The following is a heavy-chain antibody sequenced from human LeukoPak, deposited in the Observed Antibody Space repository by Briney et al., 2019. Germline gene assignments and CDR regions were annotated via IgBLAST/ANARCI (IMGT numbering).Heavy chain of an antibody. D-gene: IGHD3-22*01. Sequence: QPGGSLRLSCAASGFTFSSYAMSWVRQAPGKGLEWVSAISGSGGSTYYADSVKGRFTISRGNSKNTLYLQMNSLRAEDTAVYYCAKDKGYYDSSGYYYVTRHLDYWGQGTLVTVSS. CDR2: ISGSGGST. CDR1: GFTFSSYA. V-gene: IGHV3-23*01. CDR3: AKDKGYYDSSGYYYVTRHLDY. J-gene: IGHJ4*02.